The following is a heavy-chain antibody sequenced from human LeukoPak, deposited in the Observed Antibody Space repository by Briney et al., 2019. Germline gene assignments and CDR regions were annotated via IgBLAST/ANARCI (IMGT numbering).Heavy chain of an antibody. J-gene: IGHJ6*03. Sequence: SETLSLTCAVSGYSISSGYYWGWIRQPPGKGLEWIGSIYHSGSTYYNPSLKSRVTISVDTSKNQFSLKLSSVTAADTAVYYCARLAAGGFFYCNMDVWGKGTTVIVSS. CDR1: GYSISSGYY. CDR2: IYHSGST. V-gene: IGHV4-38-2*01. D-gene: IGHD6-13*01. CDR3: ARLAAGGFFYCNMDV.